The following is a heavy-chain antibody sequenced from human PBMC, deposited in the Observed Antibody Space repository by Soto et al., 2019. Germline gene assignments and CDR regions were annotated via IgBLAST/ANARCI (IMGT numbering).Heavy chain of an antibody. D-gene: IGHD3-3*01. CDR2: IYTGGSA. CDR1: GFTVNTNY. CDR3: ATSTRGGFFDL. J-gene: IGHJ2*01. Sequence: SLKISCAASGFTVNTNYMSWVRQAPGKGLEWVSVIYTGGSAYYADSVKGRFTISRDNTKSTFYLQMNSLRAEDTAVYYCATSTRGGFFDLWGRGTLVTVSS. V-gene: IGHV3-53*01.